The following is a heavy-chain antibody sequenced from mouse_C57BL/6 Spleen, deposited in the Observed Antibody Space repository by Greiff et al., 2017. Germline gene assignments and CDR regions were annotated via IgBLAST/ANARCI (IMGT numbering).Heavy chain of an antibody. CDR1: GYTFTDYY. CDR2: IFPGSGST. V-gene: IGHV1-75*01. CDR3: AFTTGVGGSWFAY. Sequence: QVQLQQSGPELVKPGASVKISCKASGYTFTDYYINWVKQRPGQGLEVIGWIFPGSGSTYYNEKFKGKATLTVDKSSSTAYMLLSSLTSEDSAVYFCAFTTGVGGSWFAYWGQGTLVTVSA. D-gene: IGHD1-1*01. J-gene: IGHJ3*01.